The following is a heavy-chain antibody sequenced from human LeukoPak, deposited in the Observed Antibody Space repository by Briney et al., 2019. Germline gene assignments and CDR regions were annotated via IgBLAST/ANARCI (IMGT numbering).Heavy chain of an antibody. Sequence: GGSLRLSCVASGFIFRSHWMKWVRQAPGKGLEGVADIKEDGSEKYYEDSVKGRFIISRDNAENSLSLQMSSLRVEDTAVYYCVRAAPDTRYRHFDFWGRGTLVSVSS. CDR2: IKEDGSEK. CDR1: GFIFRSHW. CDR3: VRAAPDTRYRHFDF. J-gene: IGHJ2*01. D-gene: IGHD2-2*02. V-gene: IGHV3-7*04.